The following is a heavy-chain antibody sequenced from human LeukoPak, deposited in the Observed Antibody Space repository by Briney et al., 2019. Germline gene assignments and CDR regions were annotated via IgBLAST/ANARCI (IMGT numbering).Heavy chain of an antibody. V-gene: IGHV4-39*01. CDR3: ARAPYSSEWDPLAYFDF. J-gene: IGHJ4*02. CDR1: GDSINSDSFY. D-gene: IGHD1-26*01. Sequence: SSETLSLTRAVSGDSINSDSFYGAWIRQSPGEGLDWIEPSSYNGNIYSNAPVKSRPSISVNPSNNQLSLKRTDVTAADTAIYSCARAPYSSEWDPLAYFDFWGQGTRVAVSS. CDR2: SSYNGNI.